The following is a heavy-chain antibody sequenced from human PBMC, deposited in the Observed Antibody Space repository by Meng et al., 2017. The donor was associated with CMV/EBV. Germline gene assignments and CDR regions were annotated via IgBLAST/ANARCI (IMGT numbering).Heavy chain of an antibody. V-gene: IGHV4-34*01. D-gene: IGHD2-21*01. CDR3: ARSVVVIATRRGYFDL. J-gene: IGHJ2*01. CDR1: GGAFSSYY. CDR2: INHSGST. Sequence: YGGAFSSYYWSWIRQPPGKGLEWIGEINHSGSTNYNPSLKSRVTISVDTSKNQFSLKLSSVTAADTAVYYCARSVVVIATRRGYFDLWGRGTLVTVSS.